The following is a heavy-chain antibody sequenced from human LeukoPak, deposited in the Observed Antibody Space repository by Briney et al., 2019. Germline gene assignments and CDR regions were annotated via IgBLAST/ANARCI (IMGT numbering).Heavy chain of an antibody. CDR3: ARTRIAAAGSDFDY. Sequence: SETLSLTCTLSGGSISSYYWSWIRQPPGKGLEWIGYIYYSGSTNYNPSLKSRVTISVDTSKNQFSLKLSSVTAADTAVYCCARTRIAAAGSDFDYWSQGTLVTVFS. CDR1: GGSISSYY. V-gene: IGHV4-59*01. J-gene: IGHJ4*02. D-gene: IGHD6-13*01. CDR2: IYYSGST.